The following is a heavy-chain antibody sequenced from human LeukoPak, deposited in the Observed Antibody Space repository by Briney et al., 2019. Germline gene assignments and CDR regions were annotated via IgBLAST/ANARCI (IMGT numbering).Heavy chain of an antibody. CDR1: GFTFSSYA. D-gene: IGHD2-15*01. CDR3: ATDREAASFDY. J-gene: IGHJ4*02. CDR2: ISGSGGST. Sequence: PGGSLRLSCAASGFTFSSYAMSWVRQAPGKELEWVSSISGSGGSTYYADSVKGRSTISRDNSKNTLYLQMNSLRAEDTAVYDCATDREAASFDYWGQGTLVTVSS. V-gene: IGHV3-23*01.